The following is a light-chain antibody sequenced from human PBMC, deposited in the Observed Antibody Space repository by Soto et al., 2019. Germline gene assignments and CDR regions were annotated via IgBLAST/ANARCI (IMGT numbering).Light chain of an antibody. Sequence: QSALTQPASVSGSPGQSITISCTGTSRDVGDYNYVSWYQQQPGKAPELIIFEVSIRPSGVSVRFSGSKSGNTASLTISGLQTEDEAADYCSSYTSRPTLFVFGSGTKVTVL. V-gene: IGLV2-14*01. CDR2: EVS. CDR3: SSYTSRPTLFV. CDR1: SRDVGDYNY. J-gene: IGLJ1*01.